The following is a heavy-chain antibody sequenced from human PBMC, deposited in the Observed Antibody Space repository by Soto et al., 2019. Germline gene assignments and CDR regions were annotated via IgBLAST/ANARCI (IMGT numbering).Heavy chain of an antibody. CDR2: IIPIFGTT. D-gene: IGHD3-22*01. V-gene: IGHV1-69*13. CDR1: GGTFSTYA. J-gene: IGHJ5*02. CDR3: ARMDSSGYYYLGFDP. Sequence: ASVKVSCKASGGTFSTYAISWVRQAPGQGFEWMGGIIPIFGTTSYAQKFQGRVTITADESTSTAYMELSSLRSEDTAVYYCARMDSSGYYYLGFDPWGQGTLVTVSS.